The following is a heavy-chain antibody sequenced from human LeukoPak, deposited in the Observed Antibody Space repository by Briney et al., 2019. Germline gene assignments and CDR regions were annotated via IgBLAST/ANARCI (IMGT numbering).Heavy chain of an antibody. D-gene: IGHD2-15*01. Sequence: GRSLRLSCAASGFTFSSYAMHWVRQAPGKGLVWVAVISYDGSNKYYADSVKGRFTISRDNSKNTLYLQMNSLRAEDTAVYYCARGVVVVVAASLDYWGQGTLVTVSS. V-gene: IGHV3-30-3*01. CDR1: GFTFSSYA. CDR2: ISYDGSNK. CDR3: ARGVVVVVAASLDY. J-gene: IGHJ4*02.